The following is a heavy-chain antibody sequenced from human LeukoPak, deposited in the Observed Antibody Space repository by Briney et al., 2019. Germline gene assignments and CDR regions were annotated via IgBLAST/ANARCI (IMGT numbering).Heavy chain of an antibody. V-gene: IGHV3-21*01. J-gene: IGHJ2*01. D-gene: IGHD2-15*01. CDR2: ISSSTTYI. CDR3: ARDGLAAATLHWCFDL. CDR1: GFTFSSYA. Sequence: GGSLRLSCAASGFTFSSYAMHWVRQAPGKGLEWVPSISSSTTYIYYADSLKGRFTISRDNAKNSLYLQMNSLRAEDTAVYYCARDGLAAATLHWCFDLWGRGTLVTVSS.